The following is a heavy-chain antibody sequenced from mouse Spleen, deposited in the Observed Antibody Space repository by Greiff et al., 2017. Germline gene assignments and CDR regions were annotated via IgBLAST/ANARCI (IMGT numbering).Heavy chain of an antibody. CDR2: ISDGGSYT. J-gene: IGHJ2*01. CDR3: ARDLDYPSFDY. V-gene: IGHV5-4*01. Sequence: DVMLVESGGGLVKPGGSLKLSCAASGFTFSSYAMSWVRQTPEKRLEWVATISDGGSYTYYPDNVKGRFTISRDNAKNNLYLQMSHLKSEDTAMYYCARDLDYPSFDYWGQGTTLTVSS. CDR1: GFTFSSYA. D-gene: IGHD2-13*01.